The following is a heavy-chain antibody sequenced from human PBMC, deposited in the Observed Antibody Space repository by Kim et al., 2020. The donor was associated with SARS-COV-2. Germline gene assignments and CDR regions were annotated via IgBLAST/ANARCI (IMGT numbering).Heavy chain of an antibody. CDR1: GGSFSGYY. Sequence: SETLSLTCAVYGGSFSGYYWSWIRQPPGKGLEWIGEINHSGSTNYNPSLKSRVTISVDTSKNQFSLKLSSVTAADTAVDYCARGLASGWLDYWGQGTRGT. V-gene: IGHV4-34*01. J-gene: IGHJ4*02. CDR3: ARGLASGWLDY. CDR2: INHSGST. D-gene: IGHD6-19*01.